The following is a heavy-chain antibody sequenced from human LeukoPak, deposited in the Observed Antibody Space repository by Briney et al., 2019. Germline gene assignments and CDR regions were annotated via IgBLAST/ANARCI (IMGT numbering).Heavy chain of an antibody. J-gene: IGHJ4*02. CDR2: ISGSGGAV. CDR1: GFSFSSFE. V-gene: IGHV3-48*03. D-gene: IGHD2-15*01. Sequence: PGGSLRLSCAASGFSFSSFEMNWVRRAPGKGLEWVSSISGSGGAVYYADSVKGRFTVSRDNAKNSLYLQMITLTAEDTAIYYCTRNGGGLDYWGQGTPVTVSS. CDR3: TRNGGGLDY.